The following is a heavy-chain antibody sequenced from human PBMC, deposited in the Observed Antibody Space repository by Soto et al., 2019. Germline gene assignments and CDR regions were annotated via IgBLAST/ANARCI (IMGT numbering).Heavy chain of an antibody. CDR2: IYADGQT. V-gene: IGHV3-66*01. J-gene: IGHJ4*02. CDR1: GFSVSSYY. D-gene: IGHD5-12*01. Sequence: PVGSLRLSCAASGFSVSSYYMTWVRQSPGKGLQWVSVIYADGQTYYADSVKGRFTISRDNSKNTLDLQMGSLRAEDTAVYYCARSPNSGYPESNYWGQGTLVTVSS. CDR3: ARSPNSGYPESNY.